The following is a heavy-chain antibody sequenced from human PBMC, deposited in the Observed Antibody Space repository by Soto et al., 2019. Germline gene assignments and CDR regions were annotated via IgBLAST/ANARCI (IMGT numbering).Heavy chain of an antibody. CDR2: MNPNSGNT. Sequence: ASVKVSCKASGYTFTSYDINWVRQATGQGLEWMGWMNPNSGNTGYAQKFQGRVTMTRNTSISTAYMELSSLRSEDTAVYYCARFRNYRTYYYSYGMDVCGPGTTVTV. V-gene: IGHV1-8*01. CDR1: GYTFTSYD. D-gene: IGHD1-7*01. CDR3: ARFRNYRTYYYSYGMDV. J-gene: IGHJ6*02.